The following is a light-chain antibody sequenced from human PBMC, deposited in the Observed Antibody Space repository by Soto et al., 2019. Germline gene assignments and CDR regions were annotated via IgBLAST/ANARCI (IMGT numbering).Light chain of an antibody. CDR3: CSYTSSNTYA. J-gene: IGLJ1*01. Sequence: QSALTQPASVSGSPGQSITISCTGTSSDVGGFNYVSWYQQHPGKAPKLLVFDVSYWLSGASNRFSGSKSGNTASLTISGLQAEDEADYYCCSYTSSNTYAFGSGTKVTVL. CDR1: SSDVGGFNY. CDR2: DVS. V-gene: IGLV2-14*03.